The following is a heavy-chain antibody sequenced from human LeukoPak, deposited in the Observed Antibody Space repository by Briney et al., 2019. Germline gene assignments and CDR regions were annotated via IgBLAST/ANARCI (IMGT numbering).Heavy chain of an antibody. J-gene: IGHJ4*02. Sequence: GGSLRLSCAASGFTFDDDAMHWVRQAPGKGLEWVSGISWNSGSIGYADSAKGRFTISRDNAKNSLYLQMNSLRAEDTALYYCAKAYYGYSGYDPSYYFDYWGQGTLVTVSS. CDR1: GFTFDDDA. CDR3: AKAYYGYSGYDPSYYFDY. V-gene: IGHV3-9*01. D-gene: IGHD5-12*01. CDR2: ISWNSGSI.